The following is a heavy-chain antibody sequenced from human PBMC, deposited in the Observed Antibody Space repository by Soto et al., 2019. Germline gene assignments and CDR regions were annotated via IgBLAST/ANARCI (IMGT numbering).Heavy chain of an antibody. V-gene: IGHV3-21*01. D-gene: IGHD3-22*01. Sequence: EVQLVESGGGLVKAGGSLRLSCSASGFTFSSYSMKWVRQAPGKGLEWVSSISSGRSYIYYADSVKGRFTISRDNAKNSLYLQMNSLRAEDTAVYYCARDHYDSSGFYNIFFYYYGLDVWGPGTTVTVS. CDR3: ARDHYDSSGFYNIFFYYYGLDV. CDR1: GFTFSSYS. J-gene: IGHJ6*02. CDR2: ISSGRSYI.